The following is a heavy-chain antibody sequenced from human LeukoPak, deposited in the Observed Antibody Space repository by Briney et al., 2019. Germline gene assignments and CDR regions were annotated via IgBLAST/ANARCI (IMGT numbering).Heavy chain of an antibody. Sequence: GGSLRLSCAASGFTFDDYSMNWVRQAPGKGLEWVSSISSSSSYRYYEESVKGRFSISRDNARNSLYLQMNSLRAEDTAVYYCARDSPNEAILWWSIDYWGQGTLVTVSS. CDR2: ISSSSSYR. CDR1: GFTFDDYS. J-gene: IGHJ4*02. D-gene: IGHD2-21*01. CDR3: ARDSPNEAILWWSIDY. V-gene: IGHV3-21*01.